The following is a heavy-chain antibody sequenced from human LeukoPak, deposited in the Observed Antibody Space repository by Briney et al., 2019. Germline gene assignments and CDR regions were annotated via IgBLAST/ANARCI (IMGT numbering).Heavy chain of an antibody. CDR2: IWPDGSNK. CDR3: AKGGNNFDY. J-gene: IGHJ4*02. V-gene: IGHV3-33*06. D-gene: IGHD3-10*01. Sequence: GGSLRLSCAASGFTFRSYSMHWVRQAPGKGLEWVAVIWPDGSNKYYADSVKGRFTISRDNSKNTVYLQMNSLRAEDTAVYYCAKGGNNFDYWGQGTLVTVSS. CDR1: GFTFRSYS.